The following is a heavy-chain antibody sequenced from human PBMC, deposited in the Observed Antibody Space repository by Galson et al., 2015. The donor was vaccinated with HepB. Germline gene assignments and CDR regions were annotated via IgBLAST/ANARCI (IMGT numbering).Heavy chain of an antibody. CDR3: ARGFEYQLLYDYFDY. D-gene: IGHD2-2*02. CDR2: ISSSSSYI. V-gene: IGHV3-21*01. J-gene: IGHJ4*02. Sequence: SLRLSCAASGFTFSSYSMNWVRQAPGKGLEWVSSISSSSSYIYYADSVKGRFTISRDNAKNSLYLQMNSLRAEDTAVYYCARGFEYQLLYDYFDYWGQGTLVTVSS. CDR1: GFTFSSYS.